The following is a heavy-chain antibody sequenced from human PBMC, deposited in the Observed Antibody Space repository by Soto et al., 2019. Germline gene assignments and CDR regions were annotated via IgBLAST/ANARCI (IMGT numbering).Heavy chain of an antibody. V-gene: IGHV4-59*08. CDR1: GGSITNYY. D-gene: IGHD3-10*01. CDR3: ARHGFGPLHGLVDG. CDR2: INYDGYS. J-gene: IGHJ6*02. Sequence: QVQLQESGPGLVKPSETLSLTCTVSGGSITNYYCSWFRQPPGKGLEWIGYINYDGYSAYNLSLKRRVTLSRDAAKTQFSLMRESVTATDTAVDYCARHGFGPLHGLVDGWGPGTTVIVSS.